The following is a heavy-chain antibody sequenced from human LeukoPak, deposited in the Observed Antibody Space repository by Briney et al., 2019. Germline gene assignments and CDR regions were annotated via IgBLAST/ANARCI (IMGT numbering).Heavy chain of an antibody. CDR3: ARLTFYGDYFDH. CDR2: IKQDGSEK. Sequence: HPGGSLRLSCVASGFTFSSSWMSWVRQAPGKGLEWVANIKQDGSEKSYVESVRGRFTISRDNAKNSLSLQMNSLRAEDTAIYYCARLTFYGDYFDHWGQGTLVTVSS. D-gene: IGHD4-17*01. J-gene: IGHJ4*02. V-gene: IGHV3-7*01. CDR1: GFTFSSSW.